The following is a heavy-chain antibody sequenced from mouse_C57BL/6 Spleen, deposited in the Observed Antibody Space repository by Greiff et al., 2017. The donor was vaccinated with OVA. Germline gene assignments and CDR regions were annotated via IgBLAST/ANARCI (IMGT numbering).Heavy chain of an antibody. CDR1: GYAFSSYW. Sequence: QVQLQQSGAELVKPGASVKISCKASGYAFSSYWMNWVKPRPGKGLEWIGQIYPGDGDTNYNGKFKGKATLTADKSSSTAYMQLSSLTSEDSAVYFCARGAMVTTGFAYWGQGTLVTVSA. J-gene: IGHJ3*01. CDR3: ARGAMVTTGFAY. V-gene: IGHV1-80*01. CDR2: IYPGDGDT. D-gene: IGHD2-2*01.